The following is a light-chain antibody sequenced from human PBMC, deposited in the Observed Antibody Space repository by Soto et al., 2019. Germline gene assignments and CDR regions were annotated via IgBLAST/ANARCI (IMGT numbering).Light chain of an antibody. CDR3: AAWDDRLSVV. CDR1: SSNIGSNY. Sequence: QSVLTQPPSASGTPGQRVTISCSGSSSNIGSNYVYWYQQLPGTAPKLLLFRNNQRPSGVPDRFSASKSGTSASLVISGPRSEDEADYYWAAWDDRLSVVFGGGTKLTVL. J-gene: IGLJ2*01. CDR2: RNN. V-gene: IGLV1-47*01.